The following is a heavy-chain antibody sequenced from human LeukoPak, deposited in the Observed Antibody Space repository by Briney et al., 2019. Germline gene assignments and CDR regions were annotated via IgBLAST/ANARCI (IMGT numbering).Heavy chain of an antibody. J-gene: IGHJ4*02. CDR3: AEAYYYDSSGLDY. CDR2: ISYDGSNK. Sequence: GGSLRLSCAASGFTFSSYGMHWVRQAPGKGLEWVAVISYDGSNKYYADSVKGRFTISRDNSKNTLYLQMNSLRAEDTAVYYCAEAYYYDSSGLDYWGQGTLVTVSS. CDR1: GFTFSSYG. D-gene: IGHD3-22*01. V-gene: IGHV3-30*18.